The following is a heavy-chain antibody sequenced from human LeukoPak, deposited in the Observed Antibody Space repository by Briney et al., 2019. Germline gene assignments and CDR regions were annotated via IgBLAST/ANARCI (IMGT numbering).Heavy chain of an antibody. CDR1: GYTFTSYY. V-gene: IGHV1-46*01. J-gene: IGHJ4*02. D-gene: IGHD3-22*01. Sequence: ASVKVSCKASGYTFTSYYMHWVRQAPGQGLEWMGIINPSGGSTSYAQKFQGRVTMTRDMSTSTVYMELSSLRSEDTAVYYCARSGVRYDSSGPFDYWGQGTLVTVSS. CDR3: ARSGVRYDSSGPFDY. CDR2: INPSGGST.